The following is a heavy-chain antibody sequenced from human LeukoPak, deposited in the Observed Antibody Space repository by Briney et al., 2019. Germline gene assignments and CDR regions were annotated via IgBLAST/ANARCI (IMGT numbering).Heavy chain of an antibody. D-gene: IGHD6-13*01. J-gene: IGHJ4*02. CDR2: ISSSSSYI. CDR3: ALGGYSSSWYFVY. Sequence: GGSLRLSCAASGFTFSSYSMNWVRQAPGKGLEWVSSISSSSSYIYYADSVKGRFTISRDNAKNSLYLQMNSLRAEDTAVYYCALGGYSSSWYFVYWGQGTLVTVSS. CDR1: GFTFSSYS. V-gene: IGHV3-21*01.